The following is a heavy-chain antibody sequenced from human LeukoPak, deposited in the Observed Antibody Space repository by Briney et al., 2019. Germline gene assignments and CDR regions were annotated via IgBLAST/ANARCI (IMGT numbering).Heavy chain of an antibody. CDR3: ARDPFSSTWGKLRFDP. CDR2: ISSSSSYI. V-gene: IGHV3-21*01. Sequence: PGGSLRLSCAASGFTFSSYSMNWVRQAPGKGLEWVSSISSSSSYIYYADSVKGRFTISRDNAKNSLYLQMNSLRAEDTAVYYCARDPFSSTWGKLRFDPWGQGTLVTVSS. J-gene: IGHJ5*02. CDR1: GFTFSSYS. D-gene: IGHD6-13*01.